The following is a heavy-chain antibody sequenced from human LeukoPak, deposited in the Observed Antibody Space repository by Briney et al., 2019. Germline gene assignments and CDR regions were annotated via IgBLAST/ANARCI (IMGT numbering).Heavy chain of an antibody. Sequence: PSETLSLTCTVSGGSISSYYWSWIRQPPGKGLEWIGYIYYTGSTNYNPSLQSRVTMSLDTSKNQFSLKLSSVTAADTAVYYCAGSLTGPYNWFDPWGQGTLVTVSS. D-gene: IGHD3-9*01. CDR2: IYYTGST. J-gene: IGHJ5*02. CDR3: AGSLTGPYNWFDP. V-gene: IGHV4-59*01. CDR1: GGSISSYY.